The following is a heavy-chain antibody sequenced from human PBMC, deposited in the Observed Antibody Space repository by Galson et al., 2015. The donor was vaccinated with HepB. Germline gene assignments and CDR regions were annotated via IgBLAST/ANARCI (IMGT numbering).Heavy chain of an antibody. J-gene: IGHJ5*01. CDR2: ISPILGIP. CDR3: ARADDFWSGYRDAGTSRWFDS. Sequence: SVKVSCKASGDSFSIYAMSWVRQAPGQGLEWMGGISPILGIPNYAQKFQDRVTITADKSTGTAFMELSSLRSEDTAVYYCARADDFWSGYRDAGTSRWFDSWGQGTLAIVSS. CDR1: GDSFSIYA. V-gene: IGHV1-69*10. D-gene: IGHD3-3*01.